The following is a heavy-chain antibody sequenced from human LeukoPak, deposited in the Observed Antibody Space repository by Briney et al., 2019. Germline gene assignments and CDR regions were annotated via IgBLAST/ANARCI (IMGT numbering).Heavy chain of an antibody. CDR1: GYSFTTYW. J-gene: IGHJ4*02. Sequence: GESLRISCKGSGYSFTTYWISWVRQMPGKGLEWMGRIDPSDSYTNYSPSFQGHVTISADKSFSTAYLQWTSLKASDTAMYYCARHAKAYGSSCDYWGQGTLVTVSS. CDR3: ARHAKAYGSSCDY. V-gene: IGHV5-10-1*01. CDR2: IDPSDSYT. D-gene: IGHD6-13*01.